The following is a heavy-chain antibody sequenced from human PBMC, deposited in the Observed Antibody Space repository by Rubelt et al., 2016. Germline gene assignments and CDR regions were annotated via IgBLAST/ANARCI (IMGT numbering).Heavy chain of an antibody. Sequence: QVQLQESGPGLVKPSETLSLTCTVSGGSISSYYWSWIRQPPGKGLEWIGYIYYSGSTNYNPSLKSRVTISVDTSKNQFSLKLSSVTAADTAVYYCARAPTGSGWFNFDYWGQGTLVTVSS. CDR2: IYYSGST. CDR3: ARAPTGSGWFNFDY. D-gene: IGHD6-19*01. J-gene: IGHJ4*02. V-gene: IGHV4-59*01. CDR1: GGSISSYY.